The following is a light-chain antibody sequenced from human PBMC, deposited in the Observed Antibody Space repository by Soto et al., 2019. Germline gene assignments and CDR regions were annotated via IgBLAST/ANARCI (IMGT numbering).Light chain of an antibody. CDR2: GAS. Sequence: EIVLTQSPATLSLSPGERATLSCRASQSVSSYLAWYQQKPGQAPRLLIYGASNRATGIPDRFSGSGSGTDFTLTISRLEPEDFAVYYCHQYDSAPQTYGQGTKVDI. J-gene: IGKJ2*01. CDR3: HQYDSAPQT. CDR1: QSVSSY. V-gene: IGKV3-20*01.